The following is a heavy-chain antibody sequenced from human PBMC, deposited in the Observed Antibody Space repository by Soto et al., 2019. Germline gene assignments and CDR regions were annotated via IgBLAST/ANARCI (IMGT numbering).Heavy chain of an antibody. Sequence: QVQLVQAGAEVKKPGSSVKVSCKASGGTFSSYAISWVRQAPGQGLEWMGGIIPIFGTANYAQKFQGRVTITADESTSTAYMELSSLRSEDTAVYYCAAAPADGYTLPYGMDVWGQGTTVTVSS. V-gene: IGHV1-69*01. J-gene: IGHJ6*02. CDR1: GGTFSSYA. D-gene: IGHD5-12*01. CDR2: IIPIFGTA. CDR3: AAAPADGYTLPYGMDV.